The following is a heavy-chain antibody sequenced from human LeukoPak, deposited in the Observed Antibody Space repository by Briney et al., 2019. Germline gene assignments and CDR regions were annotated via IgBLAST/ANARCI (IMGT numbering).Heavy chain of an antibody. CDR1: GYTFTSYG. V-gene: IGHV1-18*01. CDR3: ARDATARDYSNSDY. J-gene: IGHJ4*02. Sequence: ASVKVSCKASGYTFTSYGISWVRQAPGQGLEWMGWISAYNGNTNYAQKLQGRVTMTTDTSISTAYMELSRLTSDDTAVYYCARDATARDYSNSDYWGQGSLVTVSS. D-gene: IGHD4-11*01. CDR2: ISAYNGNT.